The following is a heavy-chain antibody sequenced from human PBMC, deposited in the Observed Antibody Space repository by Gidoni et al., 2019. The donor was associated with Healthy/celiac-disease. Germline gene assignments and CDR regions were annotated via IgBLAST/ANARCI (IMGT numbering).Heavy chain of an antibody. J-gene: IGHJ3*02. V-gene: IGHV3-53*01. CDR3: ARGTLWFGNVNDAFDI. CDR1: GFTVRSNY. Sequence: EVQLVESGGGLNEPGGSLRLSCAASGFTVRSNYMSWVRQAPGKGLEWVSVIYSVGSTYYADSVKGRFTISRDNSKNTLYLQMNSLRAEDTAVYYCARGTLWFGNVNDAFDIWGQGTMVTVSS. CDR2: IYSVGST. D-gene: IGHD3-10*01.